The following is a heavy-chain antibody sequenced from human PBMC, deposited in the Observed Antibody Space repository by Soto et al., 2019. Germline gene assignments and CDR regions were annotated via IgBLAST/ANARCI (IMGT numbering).Heavy chain of an antibody. CDR2: INHSGNT. CDR1: GESFSGYY. J-gene: IGHJ6*03. D-gene: IGHD3-16*01. Sequence: QVQIQQWGAGLLKPSETLSLTCAVYGESFSGYYWSWVRQPPLKGLEWIGEINHSGNTNYNPSLKSRGLISVDTARNECCLKLSSVTDADTAVYYCARGGGYYYLDVWDKGTTVTVSS. CDR3: ARGGGYYYLDV. V-gene: IGHV4-34*01.